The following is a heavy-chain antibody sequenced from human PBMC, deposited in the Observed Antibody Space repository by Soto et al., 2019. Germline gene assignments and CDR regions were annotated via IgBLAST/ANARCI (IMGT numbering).Heavy chain of an antibody. CDR1: GFTFSSYA. Sequence: GGSLRLSCAASGFTFSSYAMSWVRQAPGKGLEWVSAISGSGGSTYYADSVKGRFTISRDNSKNTLYLQMNSLRAEDTAVYYCAKETNDPLNNYDILTGYNDYWGQGTLVTVSS. J-gene: IGHJ4*02. CDR2: ISGSGGST. D-gene: IGHD3-9*01. CDR3: AKETNDPLNNYDILTGYNDY. V-gene: IGHV3-23*01.